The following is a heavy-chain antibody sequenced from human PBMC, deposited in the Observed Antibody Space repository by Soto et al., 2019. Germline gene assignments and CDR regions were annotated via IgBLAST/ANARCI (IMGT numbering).Heavy chain of an antibody. CDR3: AGPSVVVTAQLDY. J-gene: IGHJ4*02. CDR2: ISYDGSNK. Sequence: QVQLVESGGGVVQPGRSLRLSCAASGFTFSSYAMHWVRQAPGKGLEWVAVISYDGSNKYYADSVKGRFTISRDNSKNTLYLQMNSLRAEDTAVYYCAGPSVVVTAQLDYWVQGTLVTVS. CDR1: GFTFSSYA. V-gene: IGHV3-30-3*01. D-gene: IGHD2-21*02.